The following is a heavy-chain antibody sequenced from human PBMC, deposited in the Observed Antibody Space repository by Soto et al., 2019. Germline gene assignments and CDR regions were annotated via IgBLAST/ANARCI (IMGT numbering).Heavy chain of an antibody. CDR3: ARDHLGYCSGGSCYHYFDY. CDR1: GGSISSYY. V-gene: IGHV4-59*01. J-gene: IGHJ4*02. CDR2: IYYSGST. Sequence: QVQLQESGPGLVKPSETLSLTCTVSGGSISSYYWSWIRQPPGKGLEWIGYIYYSGSTNYNPSLKSRVTIPVDTSKNQFSLKLSSVTAADTAVYYCARDHLGYCSGGSCYHYFDYWGQGTLVTVSS. D-gene: IGHD2-15*01.